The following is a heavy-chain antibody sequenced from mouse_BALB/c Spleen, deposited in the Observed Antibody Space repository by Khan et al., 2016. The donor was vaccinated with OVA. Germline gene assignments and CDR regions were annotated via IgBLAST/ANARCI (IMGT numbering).Heavy chain of an antibody. CDR2: ISPGSGDT. V-gene: IGHV1-77*01. J-gene: IGHJ3*01. Sequence: QVQLQQSGAELARPGASVKLSCKASGYTFTDYYINWVKQRTGQGLEWIGEISPGSGDTNYNERFKGKATLTADKSSSTAYMQRSSLTSEASAVYFCARRNYFGYTFAYWGQGTLVTVSA. CDR1: GYTFTDYY. D-gene: IGHD1-2*01. CDR3: ARRNYFGYTFAY.